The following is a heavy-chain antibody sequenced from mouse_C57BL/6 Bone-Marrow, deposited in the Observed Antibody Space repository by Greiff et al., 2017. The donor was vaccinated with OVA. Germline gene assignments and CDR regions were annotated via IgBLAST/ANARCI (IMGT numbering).Heavy chain of an antibody. CDR2: IWSGGST. J-gene: IGHJ4*01. CDR1: GFALTSYG. CDR3: ARNRAITTVVAPLYYYAMDY. D-gene: IGHD1-1*01. V-gene: IGHV2-2*01. Sequence: QVQLQQSGPGLVQPSQSLSITCTVSGFALTSYGVHWVRQSPGKGLEWLGVIWSGGSTDYNAAFISRLSISKDNSKSQVFFKMNSLQADDTAIYYCARNRAITTVVAPLYYYAMDYWGQGTSVTVSS.